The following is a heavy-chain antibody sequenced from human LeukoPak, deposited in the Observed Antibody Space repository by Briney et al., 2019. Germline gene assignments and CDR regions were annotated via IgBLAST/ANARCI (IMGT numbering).Heavy chain of an antibody. CDR3: ARGGFDY. V-gene: IGHV1-2*02. CDR2: ISPNSDDT. J-gene: IGHJ4*02. Sequence: ASVKVSCKASGYAFTGYYLHWVRQAPGQGLEWMGWISPNSDDTNYAQKFRGRVNMTRDTSISTAYMELSRLRSDDTAIYYCARGGFDYSGQGTLVTVSS. CDR1: GYAFTGYY.